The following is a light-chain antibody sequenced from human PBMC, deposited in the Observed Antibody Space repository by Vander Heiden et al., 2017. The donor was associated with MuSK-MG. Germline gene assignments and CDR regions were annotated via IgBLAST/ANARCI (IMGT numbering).Light chain of an antibody. Sequence: DIQMTQSPSTLSASVGERVTISCRASQNLTRWLAWYQQKPGKAPKLLIFQASSLQSGVSPRFSGSESGTEFTLTIKSLQPDDFATYYCQQDYSYPWTFGQGTRVEIK. CDR3: QQDYSYPWT. J-gene: IGKJ1*01. CDR2: QAS. V-gene: IGKV1-5*03. CDR1: QNLTRW.